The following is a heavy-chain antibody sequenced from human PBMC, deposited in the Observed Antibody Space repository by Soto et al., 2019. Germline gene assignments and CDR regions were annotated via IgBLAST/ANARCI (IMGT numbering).Heavy chain of an antibody. CDR2: ISAYNGNT. J-gene: IGHJ5*02. CDR3: ARDTGAIFGETNWFGP. CDR1: GYTFTSYG. D-gene: IGHD3-3*01. Sequence: ASVKVSCKASGYTFTSYGISWVRQAPGQGLEWMGWISAYNGNTNYAQKLQGRVTMTTDTSTSTAYMELTSLRSDDTAVYYCARDTGAIFGETNWFGPWGQGTLVPVSP. V-gene: IGHV1-18*01.